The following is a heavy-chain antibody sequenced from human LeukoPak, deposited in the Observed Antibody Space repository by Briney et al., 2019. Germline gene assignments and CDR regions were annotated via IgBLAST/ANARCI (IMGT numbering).Heavy chain of an antibody. CDR1: GASINGYF. CDR3: ARDRRGSFYTFDL. Sequence: KPSETLSLTGSVSGASINGYFWNWVKQTPEKTTYWIGYVSHTGATTSNPTLTSRVSITIDTSKSQISLTMTSVTAADSALYYCARDRRGSFYTFDLWGPGTIVSVS. CDR2: VSHTGAT. J-gene: IGHJ3*01. V-gene: IGHV4-59*01. D-gene: IGHD1-26*01.